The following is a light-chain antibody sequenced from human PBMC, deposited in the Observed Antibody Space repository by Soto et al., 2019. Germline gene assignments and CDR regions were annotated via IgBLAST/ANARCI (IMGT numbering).Light chain of an antibody. CDR1: SSDVGGYDH. CDR3: SSYSGIKIWV. V-gene: IGLV2-8*01. Sequence: QSVLTQPPSASGSPGQSVTISCAGTSSDVGGYDHVSWYQQHPGNAPKLMIYEVSKRPSWVPDRFSASKSGDTASLTVSGLQADDEAVYYCSSYSGIKIWVVGGGTKLTVL. J-gene: IGLJ2*01. CDR2: EVS.